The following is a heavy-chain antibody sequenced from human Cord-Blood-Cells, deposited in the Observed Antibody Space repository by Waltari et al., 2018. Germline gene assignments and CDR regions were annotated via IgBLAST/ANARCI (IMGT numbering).Heavy chain of an antibody. Sequence: QVQLVESGGGVVQPGRSLRLSCAASGFPFSSYAMHWVRQAPGKWLEWVAVISYDERNKYYADSVEGRFTISRDNSKNTVYLQIDSRIAEDTAVYYCGLLSSSSFDYWGQGTLVTVSS. CDR2: ISYDERNK. J-gene: IGHJ4*02. CDR1: GFPFSSYA. CDR3: GLLSSSSFDY. D-gene: IGHD6-6*01. V-gene: IGHV3-30*14.